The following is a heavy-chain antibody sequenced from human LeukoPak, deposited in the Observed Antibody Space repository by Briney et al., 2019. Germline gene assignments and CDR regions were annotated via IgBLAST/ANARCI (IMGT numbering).Heavy chain of an antibody. CDR3: AKDGLGYCSSTSCYEIDY. J-gene: IGHJ4*02. CDR1: GFTFSSYD. V-gene: IGHV3-13*01. D-gene: IGHD2-2*01. Sequence: GGSLRLSCAASGFTFSSYDMHWVRQATGKGLEWVSAIGTAGDTYYPGSVKGRFTISRDNSKNTLYLQMNSLRAEDTAVYYCAKDGLGYCSSTSCYEIDYWGQGTLVTVSS. CDR2: IGTAGDT.